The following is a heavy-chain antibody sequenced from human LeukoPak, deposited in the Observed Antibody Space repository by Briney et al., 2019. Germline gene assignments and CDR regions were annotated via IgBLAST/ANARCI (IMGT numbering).Heavy chain of an antibody. J-gene: IGHJ4*02. CDR3: ARETQWLVSFDY. D-gene: IGHD6-19*01. CDR1: GYTFTSYY. Sequence: ASVKVSCKASGYTFTSYYMHWVRQAPGQGLECMGIINPSGGSTSYAQKFQGRVTMTRDTSTSTVYMELSSLRSEDTAVYYCARETQWLVSFDYWGQGTLVTVSS. CDR2: INPSGGST. V-gene: IGHV1-46*01.